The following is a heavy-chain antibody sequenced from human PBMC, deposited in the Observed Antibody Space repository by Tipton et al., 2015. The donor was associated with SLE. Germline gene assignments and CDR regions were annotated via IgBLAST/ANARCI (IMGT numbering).Heavy chain of an antibody. D-gene: IGHD6-19*01. J-gene: IGHJ4*02. Sequence: TLSLTCAVYGGSFSAYYWSWIRQPPGKGLEWIGEINHSGSTSYNPSLKSRFTISVDTSKNQFSLKLSSVTAADTAAYYCARSFRGGWYYFDYWGQGTLVTVSS. V-gene: IGHV4-34*01. CDR1: GGSFSAYY. CDR2: INHSGST. CDR3: ARSFRGGWYYFDY.